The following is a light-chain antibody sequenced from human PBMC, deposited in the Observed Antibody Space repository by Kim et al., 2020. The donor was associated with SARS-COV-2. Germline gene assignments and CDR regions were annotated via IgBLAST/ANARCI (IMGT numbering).Light chain of an antibody. Sequence: AWGQTGTITCQGDSLRMYFANWYQQKPGQAPFLVIHGKNNRPSGSPDRFSGSNSGNTASLTITGAQAEDEADYYCNSRDSSGNLLVFGGGTQLTVL. CDR2: GKN. CDR1: SLRMYF. V-gene: IGLV3-19*01. CDR3: NSRDSSGNLLV. J-gene: IGLJ2*01.